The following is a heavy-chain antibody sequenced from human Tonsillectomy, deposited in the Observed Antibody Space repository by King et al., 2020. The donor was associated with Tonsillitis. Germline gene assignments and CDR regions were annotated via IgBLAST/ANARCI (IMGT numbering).Heavy chain of an antibody. D-gene: IGHD6-19*01. V-gene: IGHV3-33*05. CDR1: GFVFRSYG. Sequence: VQLVESGGGVVQPGRSLRLSCASSGFVFRSYGMHCVRQAPGKGLEWVAVISYDATRENYGDSVKGRFTISRDNSKNTLYLQMNSLRAEDTAVYYCARGRLYSSAWGIDYWGQGSLVTVSS. J-gene: IGHJ4*02. CDR3: ARGRLYSSAWGIDY. CDR2: ISYDATRE.